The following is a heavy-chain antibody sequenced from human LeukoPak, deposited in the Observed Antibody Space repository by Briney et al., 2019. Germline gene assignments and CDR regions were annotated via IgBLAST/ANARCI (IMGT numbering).Heavy chain of an antibody. CDR3: ARACGNVVGATAFDI. D-gene: IGHD2-15*01. J-gene: IGHJ3*02. CDR1: GYTFPRHG. CDR2: ISTYNGNT. V-gene: IGHV1-18*01. Sequence: AAVKVSCKASGYTFPRHGISGVRQAPGQELEGMGWISTYNGNTNYAQKLQGRVTMTTDTSTSTAYMEMRSLRSSDTAVFDVARACGNVVGATAFDIWGQGTMVTVSS.